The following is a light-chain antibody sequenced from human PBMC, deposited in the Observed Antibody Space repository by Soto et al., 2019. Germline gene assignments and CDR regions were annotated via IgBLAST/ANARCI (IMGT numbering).Light chain of an antibody. J-gene: IGKJ1*01. V-gene: IGKV1-5*01. Sequence: DIQMTQSPSTLSASVGDRVPITCRASQSISSWLAWYQQKLGRAPRLLIYDASSLESGVPSRFSGSGSGTEFTLTISSLQPDDFATYYCQHYNSYSEAFGQGTKVDIK. CDR2: DAS. CDR1: QSISSW. CDR3: QHYNSYSEA.